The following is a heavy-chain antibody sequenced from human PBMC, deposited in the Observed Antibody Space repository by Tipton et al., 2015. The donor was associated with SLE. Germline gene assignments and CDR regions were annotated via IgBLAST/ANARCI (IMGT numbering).Heavy chain of an antibody. CDR2: VYSSGST. Sequence: GLVKPSGTLSLTCTVSGGSISGYYWSWIRQPAGKGLEWIGRVYSSGSTIYNPSIKSRITLSLDTSKNQFYLRVNSVTAADTAVYYCARGGGSYYDYWGQGTLVTVSS. V-gene: IGHV4-4*07. J-gene: IGHJ4*02. D-gene: IGHD1-26*01. CDR1: GGSISGYY. CDR3: ARGGGSYYDY.